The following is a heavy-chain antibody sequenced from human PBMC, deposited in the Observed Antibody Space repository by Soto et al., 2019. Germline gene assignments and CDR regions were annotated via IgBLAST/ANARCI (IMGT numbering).Heavy chain of an antibody. D-gene: IGHD3-10*01. V-gene: IGHV3-21*01. Sequence: GGSLRLSCAASGFTFSSYSMNWVRQAPGKGLEWVSSISSSSSYIYYADSVKGRFTISRDNAKNSLYLQMNSLRAEDTAVYYCARMGSGSPGGSYWGQGTLVTVSS. CDR2: ISSSSSYI. CDR3: ARMGSGSPGGSY. J-gene: IGHJ4*02. CDR1: GFTFSSYS.